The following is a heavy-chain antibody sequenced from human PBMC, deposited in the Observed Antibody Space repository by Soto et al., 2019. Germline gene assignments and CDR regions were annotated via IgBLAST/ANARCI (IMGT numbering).Heavy chain of an antibody. Sequence: GGSLRLSCAVSGFTFSHYALIWVRQAPGKGLEWVAGISGSGFRTDYADSVKGRLTISRDNSKNTLYLQMNSLRAEDTAVYYCARGALRGSSWTVSLDYWGQGTLVTVSS. J-gene: IGHJ4*02. CDR1: GFTFSHYA. D-gene: IGHD6-13*01. CDR3: ARGALRGSSWTVSLDY. V-gene: IGHV3-23*01. CDR2: ISGSGFRT.